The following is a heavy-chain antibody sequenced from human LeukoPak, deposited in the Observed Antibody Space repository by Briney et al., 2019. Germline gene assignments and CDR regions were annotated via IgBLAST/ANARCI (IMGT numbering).Heavy chain of an antibody. V-gene: IGHV1-2*02. CDR1: GYTFTGYY. Sequence: ASVKVSCKPSGYTFTGYYTHWVRQAPGQGLEWMGWINPNSGGTNYAQKCQGRVTMTRDTSISTAYMELSRLRSDDTAVYYCARGGVYCSSTSCSNNWFDPWGQGTLVTVSS. J-gene: IGHJ5*02. CDR2: INPNSGGT. D-gene: IGHD2-2*01. CDR3: ARGGVYCSSTSCSNNWFDP.